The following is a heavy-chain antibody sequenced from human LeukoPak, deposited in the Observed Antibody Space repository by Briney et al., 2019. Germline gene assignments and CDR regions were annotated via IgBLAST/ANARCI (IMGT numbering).Heavy chain of an antibody. V-gene: IGHV3-48*03. J-gene: IGHJ4*02. CDR1: GFTFSSYE. CDR2: ISSSGSTI. Sequence: GGSLRLSCAASGFTFSSYEMNWVRQAPGKGLEGVAYISSSGSTIYYADSVKGRFTISRDNAKNSLYLQMNSLRAEDTAVYYCARGNDYVWGSPYYFDYWGQGTLVTVS. D-gene: IGHD3-16*01. CDR3: ARGNDYVWGSPYYFDY.